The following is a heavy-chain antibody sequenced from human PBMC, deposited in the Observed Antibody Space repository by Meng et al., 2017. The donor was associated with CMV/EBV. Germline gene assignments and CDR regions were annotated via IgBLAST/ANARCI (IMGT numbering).Heavy chain of an antibody. CDR2: IYYSGST. Sequence: CNGSGGSIRSGGYYWSWIRQHPGKGLEWIGYIYYSGSTYYNPSLKSRVTISVDTSKNQFSLKLSSVTAADTAVYYCARSGDGYNSMDYWGQGTLVT. D-gene: IGHD5-24*01. CDR1: GGSIRSGGYY. V-gene: IGHV4-31*03. J-gene: IGHJ4*02. CDR3: ARSGDGYNSMDY.